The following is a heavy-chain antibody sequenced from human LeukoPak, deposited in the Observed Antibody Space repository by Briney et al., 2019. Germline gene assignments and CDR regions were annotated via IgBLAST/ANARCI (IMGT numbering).Heavy chain of an antibody. J-gene: IGHJ4*02. CDR2: INPSGGST. CDR1: GYTFTSYY. V-gene: IGHV1-46*01. D-gene: IGHD1-26*01. CDR3: ARAWELHYFDY. Sequence: APVKVSCKASGYTFTSYYMHWVRQAPGQGLEWMGIINPSGGSTSYAQKFQGRVTMTRDTSTSTVYMELSSLRSEDTAVYYCARAWELHYFDYWGQGTLVTVSS.